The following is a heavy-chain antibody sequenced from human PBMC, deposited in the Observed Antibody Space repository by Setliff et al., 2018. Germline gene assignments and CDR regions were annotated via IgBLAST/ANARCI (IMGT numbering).Heavy chain of an antibody. J-gene: IGHJ5*02. V-gene: IGHV4-59*01. D-gene: IGHD3-10*01. CDR3: AIWVPENWFDP. CDR2: IYYSGST. Sequence: SETLSLTCTVSGGSISSYYWSWIRQPPGKGLEWIGYIYYSGSTNYNPSLKSRVTISVDTSKNQFSLKLSSVTAADTAVYYCAIWVPENWFDPWGQGTLVTVSS. CDR1: GGSISSYY.